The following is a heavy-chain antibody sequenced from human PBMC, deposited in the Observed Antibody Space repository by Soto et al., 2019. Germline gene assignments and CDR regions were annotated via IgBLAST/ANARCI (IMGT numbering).Heavy chain of an antibody. D-gene: IGHD4-17*01. Sequence: GGSLRLSCAASGFTFSSYAMHWVRQAPGKGPEWVTGISHDGSTKSYSDSVKGRFTISRDNSKNTLYLEMNSLRAEDTAVYYCARAGLYGGNFDYYYSGMDVWGQGTTVTVSS. CDR2: ISHDGSTK. CDR1: GFTFSSYA. J-gene: IGHJ6*02. V-gene: IGHV3-30-3*01. CDR3: ARAGLYGGNFDYYYSGMDV.